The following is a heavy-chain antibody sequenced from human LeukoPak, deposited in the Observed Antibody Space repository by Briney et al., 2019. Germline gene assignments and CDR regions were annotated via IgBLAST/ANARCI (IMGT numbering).Heavy chain of an antibody. J-gene: IGHJ4*02. V-gene: IGHV1-69*04. CDR3: ARDSRVLVGAAVWGEDY. CDR1: GGTFSSYA. CDR2: IIPILGIA. D-gene: IGHD1-26*01. Sequence: GASVKVSCKASGGTFSSYAISWVRQAPGQGLEWMGRIIPILGIANYAQKFQGRVTITADKSTSTAYMELSSLRSEDTAVYYCARDSRVLVGAAVWGEDYWGQGTLVTVSS.